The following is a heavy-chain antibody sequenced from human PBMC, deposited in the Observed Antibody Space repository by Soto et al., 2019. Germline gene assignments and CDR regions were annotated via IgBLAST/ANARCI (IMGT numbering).Heavy chain of an antibody. CDR1: RGSISRGDYD. CDR3: VRWYLEWVRPKDFNFYYDGMDG. V-gene: IGHV4-30-4*08. CDR2: IFHSSQT. Sequence: SETLSLTCSVSRGSISRGDYDWSWPRQPPGKGLERIGSIFHSSQTYYNPSLTSRVTISVDKSKNLFSLKLTSVTAAGAAVYFCVRWYLEWVRPKDFNFYYDGMDGWGRGTTVTVSS. D-gene: IGHD3-3*01. J-gene: IGHJ6*02.